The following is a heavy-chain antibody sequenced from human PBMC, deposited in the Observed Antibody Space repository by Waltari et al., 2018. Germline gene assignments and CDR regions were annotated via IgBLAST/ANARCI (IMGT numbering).Heavy chain of an antibody. V-gene: IGHV1-2*02. CDR2: INANTGDS. CDR3: ARETLPGNKIIDY. CDR1: GYTFTAYY. D-gene: IGHD1-1*01. J-gene: IGHJ4*02. Sequence: QVQLVQSGAEVKEPGASVKVSCKTAGYTFTAYYLHWVRQAPGQGLEWMAWINANTGDSKSAQTFQGRVTVTRDTSITTAYLELSGLRSDDTALYYCARETLPGNKIIDYWGQGTTVNVSS.